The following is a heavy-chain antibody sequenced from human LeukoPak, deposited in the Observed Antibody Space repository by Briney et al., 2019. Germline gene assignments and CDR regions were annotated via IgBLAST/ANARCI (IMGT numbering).Heavy chain of an antibody. V-gene: IGHV4-59*01. CDR1: GGSISSYY. J-gene: IGHJ4*02. CDR2: IYYSGST. D-gene: IGHD3-10*01. Sequence: SETLSLTCTVSGGSISSYYWSWLRQPPGKGLEWIGYIYYSGSTNYNPSLKSRVTISVDTSKNQFSLKLSSVTAADTAVYYCARAKSYGSGSYLGYWGQGTLVTVSS. CDR3: ARAKSYGSGSYLGY.